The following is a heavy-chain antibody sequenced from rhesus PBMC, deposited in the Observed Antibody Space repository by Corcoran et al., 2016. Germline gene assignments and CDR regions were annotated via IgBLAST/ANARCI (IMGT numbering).Heavy chain of an antibody. CDR2: IYSNSEST. J-gene: IGHJ4*01. V-gene: IGHV4S12*01. Sequence: QVQLQESGPGLVKPSETLSLTCAVSGGSISSRNWLRWIRQPPGKGLEWIGGIYSNSESTNYNPSLKSRVTISKDTSKNQFSLKLSSVTAADTAVYYCARDPSWGYFDYWGQGVLVTVSS. CDR3: ARDPSWGYFDY. CDR1: GGSISSRNWL. D-gene: IGHD3-34*01.